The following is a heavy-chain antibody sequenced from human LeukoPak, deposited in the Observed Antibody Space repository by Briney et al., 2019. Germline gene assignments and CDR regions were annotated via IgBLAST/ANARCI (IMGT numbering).Heavy chain of an antibody. Sequence: GRSLRLSCAASGFTLNSYLMSWVRQAPGRGLEWVANIKKDGSEESYLDSVKGRFTVSRDNAKNSLFLQMNSLRGEDTAVYYCARSNPNKNALDLWGQGTMVTISS. CDR2: IKKDGSEE. CDR1: GFTLNSYL. CDR3: ARSNPNKNALDL. V-gene: IGHV3-7*01. J-gene: IGHJ3*01. D-gene: IGHD1-14*01.